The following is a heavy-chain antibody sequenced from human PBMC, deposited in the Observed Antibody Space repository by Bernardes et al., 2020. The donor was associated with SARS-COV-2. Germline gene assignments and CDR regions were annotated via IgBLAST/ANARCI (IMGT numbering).Heavy chain of an antibody. D-gene: IGHD2-15*01. CDR2: LNEHGTIT. CDR3: VRDLAGGRGS. CDR1: GFRFSAYW. Sequence: VGSLRLSCVVSGFRFSAYWMHWVRQTPGKGLVWVSRLNEHGTITTYADSVKGRFTISRDNAKNTLYLQMNSLRAEDTATYYCVRDLAGGRGSWGQGTLVTVSS. J-gene: IGHJ4*02. V-gene: IGHV3-74*03.